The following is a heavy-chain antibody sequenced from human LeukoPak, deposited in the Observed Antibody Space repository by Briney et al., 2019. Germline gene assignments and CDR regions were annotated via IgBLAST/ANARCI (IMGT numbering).Heavy chain of an antibody. V-gene: IGHV4-34*01. D-gene: IGHD3-10*01. Sequence: PSETLSLTCAVYGGSFSGYYWSWIRQPPGKGLEWIGEINHSGSTNYNPSLKSRVTISVDTSKNQFSLKLSSVTAADTAVYYCARAEVAGYYYGSESYYQVWGQGTLVTVSS. CDR1: GGSFSGYY. CDR2: INHSGST. CDR3: ARAEVAGYYYGSESYYQV. J-gene: IGHJ4*02.